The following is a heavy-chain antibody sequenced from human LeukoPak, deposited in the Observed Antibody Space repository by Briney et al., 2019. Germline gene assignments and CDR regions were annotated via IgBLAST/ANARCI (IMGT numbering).Heavy chain of an antibody. Sequence: PSETLSLTCTVSGGSISSYYWSWIRQPPGKGLEWVGYIYYSGSTNYNPSLKSRVTISVDRSKNQFSLKLSSVTAADTAVYYCASAKGVAGTYYFDYWGQGTLVTVSS. J-gene: IGHJ4*02. CDR1: GGSISSYY. CDR3: ASAKGVAGTYYFDY. CDR2: IYYSGST. D-gene: IGHD6-19*01. V-gene: IGHV4-59*12.